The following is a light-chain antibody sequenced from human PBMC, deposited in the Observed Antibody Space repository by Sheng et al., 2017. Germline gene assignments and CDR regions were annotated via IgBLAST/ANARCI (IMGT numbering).Light chain of an antibody. V-gene: IGKV1-5*03. Sequence: DIQMTQSPSSLSASVGDKVNVTCRAGQTIDTYLNWYQQKPGKAPKLLIYKASSLESGVPSRFSGSGSGTEFTLTISSLQPDDFATYYCQQYNSYSGTFGQGTKVEIK. CDR1: QTIDTY. J-gene: IGKJ1*01. CDR2: KAS. CDR3: QQYNSYSGT.